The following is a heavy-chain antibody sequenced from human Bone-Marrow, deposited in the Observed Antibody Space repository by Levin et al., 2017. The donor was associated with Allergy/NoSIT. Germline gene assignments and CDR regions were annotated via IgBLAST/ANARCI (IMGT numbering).Heavy chain of an antibody. CDR2: VYYSGTT. D-gene: IGHD3-16*02. J-gene: IGHJ4*02. V-gene: IGHV4-39*01. Sequence: SSETLSLTCSVSGDSVGSSRYYWGWVRQPPGKGLQWIGTVYYSGTTDYNPSLKTRVATSLDASKNQLSLQLTSVTAADTAVYYCARLADYVWGSYRTDFDYWGQGILVTVSS. CDR3: ARLADYVWGSYRTDFDY. CDR1: GDSVGSSRYY.